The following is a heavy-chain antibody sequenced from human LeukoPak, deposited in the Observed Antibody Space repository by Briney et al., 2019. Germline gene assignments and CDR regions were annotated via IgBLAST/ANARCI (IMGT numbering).Heavy chain of an antibody. CDR3: TRVFGGYDVSDY. V-gene: IGHV3-7*03. D-gene: IGHD3-3*01. Sequence: GGSLRLSCAASGFTFSSFWMSWVRQAPGKGLEWVANIKKDGSQKYYVDSVEDRFTISRDNAKNSLYLQMDSLRVDDTAVYYCTRVFGGYDVSDYWGQGTLVTVSS. J-gene: IGHJ4*02. CDR2: IKKDGSQK. CDR1: GFTFSSFW.